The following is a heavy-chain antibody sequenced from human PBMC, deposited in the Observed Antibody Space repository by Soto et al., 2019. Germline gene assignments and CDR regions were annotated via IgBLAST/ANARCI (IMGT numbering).Heavy chain of an antibody. V-gene: IGHV4-59*01. Sequence: SETLSLTCIVSGGSISSYYWSWIRQPPGKGLEWIGNIYYTGSTNYNPSRKSRVTMSVDTSKNQFPLNLRSVTAADTAVYYCARVGGYYGDYPNFDYWGQGTLVTVSS. D-gene: IGHD4-17*01. CDR3: ARVGGYYGDYPNFDY. CDR1: GGSISSYY. J-gene: IGHJ4*02. CDR2: IYYTGST.